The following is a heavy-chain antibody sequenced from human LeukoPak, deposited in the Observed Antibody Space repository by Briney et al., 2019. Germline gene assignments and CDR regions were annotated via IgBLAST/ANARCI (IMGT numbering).Heavy chain of an antibody. CDR3: AREKHIVVVTATRDYYYYYMDV. CDR1: GFTFSSYW. J-gene: IGHJ6*03. V-gene: IGHV3-7*01. CDR2: IKQDGSEK. Sequence: GGSLRLSCAASGFTFSSYWMSWVRQAPGKGLEWVANIKQDGSEKYYVDSVKGRFTISRDNAKNSLYLQRNSLRAEDTAVYYCAREKHIVVVTATRDYYYYYMDVWGKGTTVTVSS. D-gene: IGHD2-21*02.